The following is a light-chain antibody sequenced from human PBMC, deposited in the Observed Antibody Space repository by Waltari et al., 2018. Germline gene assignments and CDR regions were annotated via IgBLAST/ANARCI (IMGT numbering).Light chain of an antibody. CDR2: GAS. CDR1: QSISSN. J-gene: IGKJ1*01. Sequence: DIYMIQFPHSLSASVESRVTFTGSASQSISSNFNWYHQKPGKAPKPLIYGASSLQSGVPSRFSGSGSGTDFTLTISSLQPEDFATYYCQQINSIVWTFGQGTKVEIK. CDR3: QQINSIVWT. V-gene: IGKV1-39*01.